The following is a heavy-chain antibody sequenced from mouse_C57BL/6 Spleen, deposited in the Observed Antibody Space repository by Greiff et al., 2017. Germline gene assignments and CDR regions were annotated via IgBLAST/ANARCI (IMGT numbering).Heavy chain of an antibody. V-gene: IGHV5-17*01. CDR2: ISSGSSTI. D-gene: IGHD2-4*01. CDR1: GFTFSDYG. J-gene: IGHJ3*01. Sequence: EVQLQQSGGGLVKPGGSLTLSCAASGFTFSDYGMHWVRQAPEKGLEWVAYISSGSSTIYYADTVKGRFTISRDNAKNTLFLQMTSLRSEETAMYYCARTYYDYDGTWFAYWGQGTLVTVSA. CDR3: ARTYYDYDGTWFAY.